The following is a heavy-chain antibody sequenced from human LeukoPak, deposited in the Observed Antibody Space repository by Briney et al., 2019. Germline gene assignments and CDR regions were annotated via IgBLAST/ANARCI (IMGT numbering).Heavy chain of an antibody. V-gene: IGHV1-18*01. J-gene: IGHJ6*02. CDR2: ISAYNGNT. D-gene: IGHD3-10*01. CDR1: GYTFTSYG. CDR3: ARDPNPPNYYGSGSYYPSGPGAYYYYGMDV. Sequence: ASVKVSCKASGYTFTSYGISWVRQAPGQGLEWMGWISAYNGNTNYAQKLQGGVTMTTDTSTSTAYMELRSLRSDDTAVYYCARDPNPPNYYGSGSYYPSGPGAYYYYGMDVWGQGTTVTVSS.